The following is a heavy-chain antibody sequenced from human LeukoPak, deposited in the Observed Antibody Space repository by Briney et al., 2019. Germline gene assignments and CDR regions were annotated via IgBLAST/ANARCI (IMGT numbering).Heavy chain of an antibody. J-gene: IGHJ3*01. CDR3: ARGHRGGWDDFDV. CDR1: GFTFSDYW. V-gene: IGHV3-7*01. Sequence: GGSLRLSCVASGFTFSDYWMTWVRQAPGKGLEWVAVIKHDGSETYFVDSVKGRFTFSRDNAKNSLSVQMNSLRAEDTAVYYCARGHRGGWDDFDVWGQGTMVTVSS. CDR2: IKHDGSET. D-gene: IGHD6-19*01.